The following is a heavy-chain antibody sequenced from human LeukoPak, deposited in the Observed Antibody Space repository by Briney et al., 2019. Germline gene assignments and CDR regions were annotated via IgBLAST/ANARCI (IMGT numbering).Heavy chain of an antibody. V-gene: IGHV7-4-1*02. CDR1: GYTFTSYA. Sequence: ASVKVSCKASGYTFTSYAMNWVRQAPGQGLEWMGWINTNTGNPTYAQGFTGRFVFSLDTSVSTAYLQISSLKAEDTAVYYCARVGYAGYSGSPSPYGMDVWGQGTTVTVSS. CDR3: ARVGYAGYSGSPSPYGMDV. D-gene: IGHD1-26*01. CDR2: INTNTGNP. J-gene: IGHJ6*02.